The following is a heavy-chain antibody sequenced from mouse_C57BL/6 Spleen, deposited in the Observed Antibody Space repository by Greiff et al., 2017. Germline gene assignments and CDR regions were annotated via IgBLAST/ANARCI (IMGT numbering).Heavy chain of an antibody. CDR1: GYTFTSYW. D-gene: IGHD3-2*02. CDR2: IDPSDSET. Sequence: QVQLKQPGAELVRPGSSVKLSCKASGYTFTSYWMHWVKQRPIQGLEWIGNIDPSDSETHYNQKFKDKATLTVDKSSSTAYMQLSSLTSEDSAVYYCARSDSSGPYYFDYWGQGTTLTVSS. V-gene: IGHV1-52*01. CDR3: ARSDSSGPYYFDY. J-gene: IGHJ2*01.